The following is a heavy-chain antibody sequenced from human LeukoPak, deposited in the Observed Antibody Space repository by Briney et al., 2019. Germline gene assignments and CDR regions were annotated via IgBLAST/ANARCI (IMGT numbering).Heavy chain of an antibody. CDR3: ATGVYHFDN. CDR2: IKEDGNEK. V-gene: IGHV3-7*01. J-gene: IGHJ4*02. D-gene: IGHD2-8*01. CDR1: GFTFSSRW. Sequence: GGSLRLSCAASGFTFSSRWMTWVRQAPGKGLEWVANIKEDGNEKCYVDPGKGRFTISRDNVKSSLYLQMNSPRADDTAVYYCATGVYHFDNWGQGTLVTVSS.